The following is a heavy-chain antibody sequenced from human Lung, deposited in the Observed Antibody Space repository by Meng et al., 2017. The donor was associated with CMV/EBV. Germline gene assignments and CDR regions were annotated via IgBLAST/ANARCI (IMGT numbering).Heavy chain of an antibody. CDR1: GYTFSYYD. CDR2: MNPNRGNT. V-gene: IGHV1-8*01. D-gene: IGHD2/OR15-2a*01. Sequence: ASXXVSXKASGYTFSYYDIIWVRQASGQGLEWVGWMNPNRGNTAYAQKFQGRVTMTRDTSTSIAYMELSSLRSGDTAVYYCARGQVQCSTINCHDYRFSGMDVWXQGPTVTVSS. J-gene: IGHJ6*02. CDR3: ARGQVQCSTINCHDYRFSGMDV.